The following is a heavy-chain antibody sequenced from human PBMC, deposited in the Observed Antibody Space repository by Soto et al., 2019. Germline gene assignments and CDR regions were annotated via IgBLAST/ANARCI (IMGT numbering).Heavy chain of an antibody. V-gene: IGHV2-26*01. J-gene: IGHJ6*02. Sequence: SGSTLGNPTATLTLTCTVSGFSLTTGKMGVSWIRQPPGKALEWLAHIFSDNERSYSTSLQGRLTISKDTSGSQVVLSMTNVDPVDTATYYCARMNVDSYQFYYAMDVWGQGTTVTVSS. CDR1: GFSLTTGKMG. CDR3: ARMNVDSYQFYYAMDV. CDR2: IFSDNER. D-gene: IGHD4-17*01.